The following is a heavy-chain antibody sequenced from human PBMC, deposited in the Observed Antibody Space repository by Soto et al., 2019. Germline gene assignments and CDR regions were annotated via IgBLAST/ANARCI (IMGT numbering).Heavy chain of an antibody. CDR2: IYYRGNA. CDR3: ARLEGLATISYYFDF. D-gene: IGHD5-12*01. CDR1: DDSINSDKYY. V-gene: IGHV4-39*01. J-gene: IGHJ4*02. Sequence: SETLSLTCSVSDDSINSDKYYWGWIRHPPGKGLEWIGSIYYRGNAYYNPSLRTRVTISLDKSKSQFSLKLNSVTAADSAVYFCARLEGLATISYYFDFWGPGALVTVSS.